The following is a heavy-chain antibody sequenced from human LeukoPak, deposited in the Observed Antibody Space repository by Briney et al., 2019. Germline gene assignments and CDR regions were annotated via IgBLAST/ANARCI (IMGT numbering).Heavy chain of an antibody. J-gene: IGHJ4*02. CDR2: ISWNSGNI. D-gene: IGHD3-9*01. CDR3: AKATYYDILTGNFDY. CDR1: GFTFDDYA. Sequence: GGSLRLSCAASGFTFDDYAMHWVRQAPGKGLEWVSGISWNSGNIGYADFVKGRFTISRDDAKNSLYLQMHSLRAEDTALYYCAKATYYDILTGNFDYWGQGTLVTVSS. V-gene: IGHV3-9*01.